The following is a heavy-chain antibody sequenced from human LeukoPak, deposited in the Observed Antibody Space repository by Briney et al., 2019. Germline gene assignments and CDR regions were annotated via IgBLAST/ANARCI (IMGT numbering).Heavy chain of an antibody. V-gene: IGHV1-2*04. J-gene: IGHJ4*02. D-gene: IGHD5-12*01. CDR3: ARDLSREYSGFTDY. CDR2: INPNSGGT. Sequence: ASVKVSCKASGYTFTGYYMHWVRQAPGQGLEWMGWINPNSGGTNYAQKFQGWVTMTRDTSISTAYMELNRLRSDDTAVYYCARDLSREYSGFTDYWGQGTLVTGSS. CDR1: GYTFTGYY.